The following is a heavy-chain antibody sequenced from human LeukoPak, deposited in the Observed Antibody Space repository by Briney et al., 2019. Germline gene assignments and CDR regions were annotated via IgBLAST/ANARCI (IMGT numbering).Heavy chain of an antibody. Sequence: PGGSLRLSCAASGFTFSDYYMSWIRQAPGKGLEWVSYISSSGSTIYYADSVKGRFTISRDNAKNSLYLQMNSLRAEDTAVYYCARRVYSSGWVYWYFDLWGRGTLVTVSS. CDR1: GFTFSDYY. V-gene: IGHV3-11*04. J-gene: IGHJ2*01. D-gene: IGHD6-19*01. CDR3: ARRVYSSGWVYWYFDL. CDR2: ISSSGSTI.